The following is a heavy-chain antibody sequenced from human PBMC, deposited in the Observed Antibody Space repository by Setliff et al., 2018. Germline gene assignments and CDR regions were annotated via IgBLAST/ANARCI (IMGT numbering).Heavy chain of an antibody. CDR3: ARGRGQLWLLYFQH. V-gene: IGHV4-34*01. CDR2: INHSRST. D-gene: IGHD5-18*01. CDR1: GGSFSGYY. Sequence: PSETLSLTCAVYGGSFSGYYWSWIRQPPGKGLEWIGEINHSRSTNYNPSLKSRVTISVDTSKNQFSLKLSSVTAADTAVYYCARGRGQLWLLYFQHWGQGTLVTVSS. J-gene: IGHJ1*01.